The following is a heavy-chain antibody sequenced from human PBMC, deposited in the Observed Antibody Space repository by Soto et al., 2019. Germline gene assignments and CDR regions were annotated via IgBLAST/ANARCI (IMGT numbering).Heavy chain of an antibody. Sequence: QVQLVQSGAEVKKPGSSVKVSCKASGDTFSRYTINWVRQAPGLWLEWMGRIIPMLSMSNDAQRFQGRVTFAAQKYKSPHEMEGSSLTSDGTYMYYCARISGSDSQAFDYWAQGGRITVSS. CDR2: IIPMLSMS. J-gene: IGHJ4*02. V-gene: IGHV1-69*02. CDR3: ARISGSDSQAFDY. CDR1: GDTFSRYT. D-gene: IGHD3-10*01.